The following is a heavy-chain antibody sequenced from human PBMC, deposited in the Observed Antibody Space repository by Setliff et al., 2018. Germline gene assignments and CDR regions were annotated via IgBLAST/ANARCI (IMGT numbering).Heavy chain of an antibody. CDR3: AREQWLDPPGYYYMDV. CDR1: NVSISDYY. J-gene: IGHJ6*03. CDR2: IYISGSA. Sequence: SETLSLTCTVSNVSISDYYWTWIRQPAGKGLEWIGRIYISGSANYNPSLKSRVTISVDTSKNQFSLKLNSVTAADMAVYYCAREQWLDPPGYYYMDVWAKGTTVTVSS. V-gene: IGHV4-4*07. D-gene: IGHD6-19*01.